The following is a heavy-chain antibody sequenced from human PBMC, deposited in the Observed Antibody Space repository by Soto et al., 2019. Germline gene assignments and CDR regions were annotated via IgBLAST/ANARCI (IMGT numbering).Heavy chain of an antibody. D-gene: IGHD2-15*01. CDR1: GLTFTSSA. V-gene: IGHV1-58*01. CDR3: AADATAWHQIVSSDY. Sequence: SVKVSCKASGLTFTSSAFQWVRQARGQRLEWIGWIAVGSGYTNYAQRFQDRVTLTRDMSTATTYMELSRLTSEDTAIYYCAADATAWHQIVSSDYWGQLTLVTVSS. J-gene: IGHJ4*02. CDR2: IAVGSGYT.